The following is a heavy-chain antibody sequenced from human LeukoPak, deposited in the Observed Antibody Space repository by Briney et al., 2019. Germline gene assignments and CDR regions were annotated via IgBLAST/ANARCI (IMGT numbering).Heavy chain of an antibody. CDR3: ARHVATNYYYNYYGLDV. D-gene: IGHD3-10*02. CDR1: GGSISNGDHY. Sequence: SETLSLTCTVSGGSISNGDHYWSWIRQHPGKGLEWIGHIYYSGSTYYNPSLKSRVTISADTSKNQFSLNLSAVTAADAATYYCARHVATNYYYNYYGLDVWGQGTTVTVSS. J-gene: IGHJ6*02. CDR2: IYYSGST. V-gene: IGHV4-30-4*08.